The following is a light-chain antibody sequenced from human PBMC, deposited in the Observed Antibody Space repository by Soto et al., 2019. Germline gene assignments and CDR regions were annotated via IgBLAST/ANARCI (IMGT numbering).Light chain of an antibody. V-gene: IGKV3-15*01. CDR1: QSVSSN. CDR2: GAS. Sequence: EIVMTQSPATLSVSPGERATLSCRASQSVSSNLARYQQKPGQAPRLLIYGASTSATGIPARFSGSASGTEFTLTISSLQSEDFAVYYCQQYNNWPPENTFGQGTKLEIK. CDR3: QQYNNWPPENT. J-gene: IGKJ2*01.